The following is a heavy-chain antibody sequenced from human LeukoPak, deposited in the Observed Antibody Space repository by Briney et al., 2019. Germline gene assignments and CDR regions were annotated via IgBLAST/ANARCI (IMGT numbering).Heavy chain of an antibody. J-gene: IGHJ4*02. V-gene: IGHV4-61*09. Sequence: SETLSLTCTVSGGSISSGSYDWYWIRQPAGKGLEWIGHLYTSGSNNPSLKSRVTISVDTSKNQFSLKLTSVTAADTAVYYCTKGRGIWGQGTLVTVSS. CDR2: LYTSGS. D-gene: IGHD3-10*01. CDR3: TKGRGI. CDR1: GGSISSGSYD.